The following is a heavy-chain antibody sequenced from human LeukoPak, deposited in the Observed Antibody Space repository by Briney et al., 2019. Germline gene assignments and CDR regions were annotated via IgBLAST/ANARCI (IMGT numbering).Heavy chain of an antibody. D-gene: IGHD4-17*01. CDR1: GDSVSSGDYS. CDR3: ARGGGDYTVHFDF. CDR2: VYQVGNT. V-gene: IGHV4-30-2*01. J-gene: IGHJ4*02. Sequence: SETLTLTCAVSGDSVSSGDYSWSWIRQPPGKGLEWIGFVYQVGNTYYNPSLESRVTISLDESKNQFSMRLTSVTAADTAVYFCARGGGDYTVHFDFWGQGSPVTVSS.